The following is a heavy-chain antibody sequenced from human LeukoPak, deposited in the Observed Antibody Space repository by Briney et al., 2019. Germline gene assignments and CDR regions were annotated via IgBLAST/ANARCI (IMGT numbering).Heavy chain of an antibody. Sequence: GGSLRLSCAASGFTFSSYGMHWVRQAPGKGLEWVAFIRYDGSNKYYADSVKGRFTISRDNSMNTLFLQMNSLGPEDTAFYYCAKVYSGGRSLDQWGQGILVTVSS. CDR1: GFTFSSYG. CDR3: AKVYSGGRSLDQ. CDR2: IRYDGSNK. D-gene: IGHD6-19*01. V-gene: IGHV3-30*02. J-gene: IGHJ4*02.